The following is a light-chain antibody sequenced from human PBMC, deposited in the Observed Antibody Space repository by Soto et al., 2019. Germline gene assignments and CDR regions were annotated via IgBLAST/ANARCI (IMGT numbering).Light chain of an antibody. CDR2: GAS. V-gene: IGKV3-20*01. J-gene: IGKJ4*01. CDR3: QQYGGSLLT. CDR1: QSVSNNY. Sequence: EIVLTQSPGTLSLSPGERATLSCRASQSVSNNYLAWYQQKPGQAPRLLISGASNRATGIPDRFSGSGSGTDFTLAISRLEPEDFAVYYCQQYGGSLLTFGGGTRVEIK.